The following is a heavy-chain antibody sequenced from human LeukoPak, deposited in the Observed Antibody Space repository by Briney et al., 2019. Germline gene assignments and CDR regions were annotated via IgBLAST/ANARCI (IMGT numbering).Heavy chain of an antibody. Sequence: ASVKVSCKASGYTFTNYYIHWVRQAPGQGLEWMGWMNPKSGGTNYAQKFEARVTMNRDTSISTAYMELSRLRFDDTAVYYCARGRTGYQLLPTKKDYSYYYIDVWGKGTTVTVSS. J-gene: IGHJ6*03. CDR3: ARGRTGYQLLPTKKDYSYYYIDV. D-gene: IGHD2-2*01. V-gene: IGHV1-2*02. CDR1: GYTFTNYY. CDR2: MNPKSGGT.